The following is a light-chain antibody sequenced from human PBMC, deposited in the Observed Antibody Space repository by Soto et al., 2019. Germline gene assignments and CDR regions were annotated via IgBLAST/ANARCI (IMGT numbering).Light chain of an antibody. V-gene: IGKV3-20*01. CDR1: QSVSSSY. J-gene: IGKJ1*01. CDR2: GAS. CDR3: QHYGSSPT. Sequence: EIVLTQSPGTLSLSPGERATLSCRASQSVSSSYLAWYQQKPGQAPGLLIYGASTRATGIPDRFSGGGSGSDFTLTITRLEPEGCAVFYCQHYGSSPTCGQGPKVEIK.